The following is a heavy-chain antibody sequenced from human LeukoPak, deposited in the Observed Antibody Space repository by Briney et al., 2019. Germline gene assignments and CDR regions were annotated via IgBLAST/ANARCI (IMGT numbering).Heavy chain of an antibody. Sequence: SETLSLTCTVSGGSISSYYWSWIRQPPGKGLEWIGYIYYSGSTNYNPSLKSRVTISVDTSKNQFPLKLSSVTAADTAVYYCARQIVVITTASFDIWGQGTMVTVS. CDR1: GGSISSYY. CDR2: IYYSGST. D-gene: IGHD3-22*01. CDR3: ARQIVVITTASFDI. V-gene: IGHV4-59*08. J-gene: IGHJ3*02.